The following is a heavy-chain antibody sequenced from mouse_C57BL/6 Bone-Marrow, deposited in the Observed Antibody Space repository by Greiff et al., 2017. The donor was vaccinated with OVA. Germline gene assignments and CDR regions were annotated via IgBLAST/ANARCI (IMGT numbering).Heavy chain of an antibody. CDR1: GYTFTSYG. CDR2: IDPRSGNT. D-gene: IGHD2-4*01. V-gene: IGHV1-81*01. Sequence: QLQHSGAELARPGSSVKLSCKASGYTFTSYGISWVKQRTGQGLEWIGEIDPRSGNTYYNEKFKGKATLTADKSSSTAYMELRSLTYEDSAVYFCARFGDYDGAWFAYWGQGTLVTVSA. CDR3: ARFGDYDGAWFAY. J-gene: IGHJ3*01.